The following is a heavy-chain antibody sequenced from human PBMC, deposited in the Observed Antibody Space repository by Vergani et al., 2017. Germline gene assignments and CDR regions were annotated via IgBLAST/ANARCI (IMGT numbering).Heavy chain of an antibody. CDR1: GGTFSSYT. Sequence: QVQLVQSGAEVKKPGSSVKVSCKASGGTFSSYTNSWVRQAPGQGLEWMGRIISILGIANYAQKFQGRVTITADKSTSTAYMELRSLRSEDTAVYYCARDVRDGDNYRSDYWGQGTLVTVSS. V-gene: IGHV1-69*08. J-gene: IGHJ4*02. CDR2: IISILGIA. CDR3: ARDVRDGDNYRSDY. D-gene: IGHD5-24*01.